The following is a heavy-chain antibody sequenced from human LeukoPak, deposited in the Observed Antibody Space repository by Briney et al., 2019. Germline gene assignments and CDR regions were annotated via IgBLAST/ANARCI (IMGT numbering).Heavy chain of an antibody. V-gene: IGHV3-74*01. J-gene: IGHJ4*02. Sequence: GGSLRLSCAAPGFTFSSYWMHWVRQAPGKGLVWVSRINSDGSSTSYADSVKGRLTISRDNAKNTVYLQMNSLRAEDTAVYYCARSLGSSGYQDYWGQGTLVTVSS. D-gene: IGHD3-22*01. CDR1: GFTFSSYW. CDR3: ARSLGSSGYQDY. CDR2: INSDGSST.